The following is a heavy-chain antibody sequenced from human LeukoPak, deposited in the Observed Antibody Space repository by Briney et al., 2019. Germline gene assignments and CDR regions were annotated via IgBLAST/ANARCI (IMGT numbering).Heavy chain of an antibody. V-gene: IGHV4-30-4*01. CDR3: ARDSGIAAADY. Sequence: SQTLSLTCNVSGVSISSGDYFWNWIRQPPGKGLEWLGYIHYTGSTYYNPSLQSRVTMSVDTSKNQFSLKLSSVTAADTAVYYCARDSGIAAADYWGQGTLVTVSS. D-gene: IGHD6-13*01. CDR1: GVSISSGDYF. CDR2: IHYTGST. J-gene: IGHJ4*02.